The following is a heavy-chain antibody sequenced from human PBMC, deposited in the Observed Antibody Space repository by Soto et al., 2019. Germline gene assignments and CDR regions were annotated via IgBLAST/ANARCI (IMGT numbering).Heavy chain of an antibody. Sequence: GASVKVSCKASGYTFASYGISWVRQAPGQGLEWMGWISAYNGNTNYAQKLQGRVTMTTDTSTSTAYMELRSLRSDDTAVYYCAREGYSSGWPGAPDYWGQGTLVTVSS. CDR2: ISAYNGNT. CDR1: GYTFASYG. CDR3: AREGYSSGWPGAPDY. J-gene: IGHJ4*02. D-gene: IGHD6-19*01. V-gene: IGHV1-18*04.